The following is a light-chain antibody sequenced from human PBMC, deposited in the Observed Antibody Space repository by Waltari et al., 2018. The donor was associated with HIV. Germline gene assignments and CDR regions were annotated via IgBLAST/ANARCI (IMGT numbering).Light chain of an antibody. CDR1: SRDVGGYNY. J-gene: IGLJ2*01. V-gene: IGLV2-11*01. CDR2: DVS. Sequence: QSALTQPRSVSGSPGQSVTISCTGTSRDVGGYNYVSWYQQHPGKAPKLMIYDVSKRPSGGPDRFSGSKSGNTASLTISGLQAEDEADYYCCSYAGSYGVVFGGGTKLTVL. CDR3: CSYAGSYGVV.